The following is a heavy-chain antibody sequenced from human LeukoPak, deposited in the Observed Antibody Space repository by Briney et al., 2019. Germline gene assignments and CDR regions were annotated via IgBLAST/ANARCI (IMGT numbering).Heavy chain of an antibody. Sequence: ASVKVSCKASGYTFSGTGWYLYWLRQAPGQGLECMGWIYPYTGATHYAQKFQGRVAMTRDTSISTAYMELSRLRPDDTAVYYCARDGPAQMVNFDYWGQGTLVTVSS. D-gene: IGHD5-18*01. CDR1: GYTFSGTGWY. J-gene: IGHJ4*02. CDR3: ARDGPAQMVNFDY. V-gene: IGHV1-2*02. CDR2: IYPYTGAT.